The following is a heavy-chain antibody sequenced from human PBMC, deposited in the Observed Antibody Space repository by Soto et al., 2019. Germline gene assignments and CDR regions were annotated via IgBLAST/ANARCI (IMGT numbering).Heavy chain of an antibody. Sequence: AETLVLTCAVSGGSISGSYWSSIRQPPGKGIEWIGYMYNTGSTVYNPAFKSRVTISVDTSKNLFFLELVSVTAADTAVYYCASGYDILTGYPRGDYYGMDVWGQGTKVNVSS. CDR3: ASGYDILTGYPRGDYYGMDV. CDR1: GGSISGSY. V-gene: IGHV4-59*01. J-gene: IGHJ6*02. D-gene: IGHD3-9*01. CDR2: MYNTGST.